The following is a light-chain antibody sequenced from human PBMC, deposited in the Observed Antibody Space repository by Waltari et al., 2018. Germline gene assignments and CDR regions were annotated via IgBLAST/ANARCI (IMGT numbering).Light chain of an antibody. CDR1: RFDIGTYYF. J-gene: IGLJ2*01. V-gene: IGLV2-23*02. Sequence: QSALTQPASVSGSPGQSITISCTGTRFDIGTYYFVSWYRQDPATAPKLLIYAVTRRPSGVSVRFSGFKSANTASLTISGLQAEDEADYFCSSYAGSTTPVVFGGGTKLTVL. CDR3: SSYAGSTTPVV. CDR2: AVT.